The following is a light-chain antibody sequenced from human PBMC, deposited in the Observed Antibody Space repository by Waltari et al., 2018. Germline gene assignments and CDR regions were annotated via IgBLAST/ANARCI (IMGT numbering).Light chain of an antibody. CDR1: QSVSSN. V-gene: IGKV3-15*01. Sequence: EIVVTQSPATLSVSPGERATLSCRASQSVSSNLAWYQQKPGQAPRLLIYGASPRATGIPARVSGSGSGTEFTLTISSLQFEDFAVYYCQQYNNGPPTWTFGQGTKVEIK. J-gene: IGKJ1*01. CDR3: QQYNNGPPTWT. CDR2: GAS.